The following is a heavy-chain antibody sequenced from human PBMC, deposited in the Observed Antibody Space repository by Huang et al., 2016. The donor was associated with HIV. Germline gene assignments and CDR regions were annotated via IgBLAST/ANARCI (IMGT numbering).Heavy chain of an antibody. CDR2: IDYSGST. J-gene: IGHJ5*02. Sequence: QLQLQESGPGLVKPSETLSLTCTVSGDSINSNNYFWGWIRQPPGKGLGWSASIDYSGSTYDSPSLKRRVTTFVDTSKNQLSLNLSSVTAADTAVYYCARMPYDRLWFDPWGQGTLVTVSS. CDR1: GDSINSNNYF. CDR3: ARMPYDRLWFDP. D-gene: IGHD2-2*01. V-gene: IGHV4-39*01.